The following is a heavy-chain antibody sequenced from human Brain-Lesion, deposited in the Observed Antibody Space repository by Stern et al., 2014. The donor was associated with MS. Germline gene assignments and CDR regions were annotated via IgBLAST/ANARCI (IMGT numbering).Heavy chain of an antibody. J-gene: IGHJ4*02. D-gene: IGHD4-23*01. CDR2: IVHSGST. CDR1: GCSISSGDYS. CDR3: ARIFGGNFDN. V-gene: IGHV4-30-2*01. Sequence: QVQLEESSSGLVKPSQTLSLTCAVSGCSISSGDYSWSWIRQPPGKSLEWIGYIVHSGSTYSNPSLKSRVSISVDRSKNQFSLKLSSVTAADTAMYYCARIFGGNFDNWGQGTLVTVSS.